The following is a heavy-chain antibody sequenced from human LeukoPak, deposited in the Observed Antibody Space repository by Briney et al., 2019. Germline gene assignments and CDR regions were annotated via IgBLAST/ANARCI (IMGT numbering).Heavy chain of an antibody. V-gene: IGHV1-18*01. Sequence: ASVKVSCKASGDTFTKFQFSWVRQAPGQGLEWLGWISASNGYMNYAEKVQDRITVTTDTSTSTVYMELTSLASDDTAVYYCARVPLGATRTLGYWGQGTLVTVSS. D-gene: IGHD1-26*01. CDR1: GDTFTKFQ. CDR3: ARVPLGATRTLGY. CDR2: ISASNGYM. J-gene: IGHJ4*02.